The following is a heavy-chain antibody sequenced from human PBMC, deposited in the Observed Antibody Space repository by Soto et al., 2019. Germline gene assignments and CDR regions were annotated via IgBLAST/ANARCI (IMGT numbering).Heavy chain of an antibody. CDR1: GFTFSSYE. V-gene: IGHV3-48*03. D-gene: IGHD3-22*01. J-gene: IGHJ3*02. CDR2: ISSSGSTI. Sequence: GSLRLSCAASGFTFSSYEMNWVRQAPGKGLEWVSYISSSGSTIYYADSVKGRFTISRDNAKNSLYLQMNSLRAEDTAVYYCARSPYYDSSGYAFDIWGQGTMVTVSS. CDR3: ARSPYYDSSGYAFDI.